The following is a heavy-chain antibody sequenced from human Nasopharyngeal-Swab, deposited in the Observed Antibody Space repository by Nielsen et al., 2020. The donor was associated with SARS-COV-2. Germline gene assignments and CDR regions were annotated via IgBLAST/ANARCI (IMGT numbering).Heavy chain of an antibody. CDR1: GFTFSDYS. Sequence: GGSLRLSCAASGFTFSDYSMSWVRQAPGKGLEWVANIKQDGSEKYYVDSVKGRFTISRDNAKNSLYLQMNSLRAEDTAVYYCARGGAYYYGSGRDYWGQGTLVTVSS. CDR2: IKQDGSEK. J-gene: IGHJ4*02. CDR3: ARGGAYYYGSGRDY. V-gene: IGHV3-7*01. D-gene: IGHD3-10*01.